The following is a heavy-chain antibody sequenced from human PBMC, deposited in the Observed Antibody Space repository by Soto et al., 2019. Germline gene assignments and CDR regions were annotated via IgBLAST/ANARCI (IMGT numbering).Heavy chain of an antibody. CDR3: ARHEIPIAVAGSGDY. Sequence: GCLRLSCAASGFTFSSYAMHWVRQAPGKGLEWVAVISYDGSNKYYADSVKGRFTISRDNSKNTLYLQMNSLRAEDTAVYYCARHEIPIAVAGSGDYWGQGTLVTVSS. CDR1: GFTFSSYA. J-gene: IGHJ4*02. D-gene: IGHD6-19*01. CDR2: ISYDGSNK. V-gene: IGHV3-30-3*01.